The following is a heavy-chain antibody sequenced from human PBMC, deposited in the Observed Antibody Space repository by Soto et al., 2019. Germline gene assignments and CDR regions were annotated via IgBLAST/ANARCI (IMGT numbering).Heavy chain of an antibody. Sequence: SETLSLTCTVSGGSINRSTYYWGWIRQPPGKGLEWIGSIYYSGNTYYNPSLKSRVTVSVDTSKNQFSLKLSSVTAADTAVYYCARHVGGYSLYWGQGTLVTVSS. D-gene: IGHD5-18*01. V-gene: IGHV4-39*01. CDR2: IYYSGNT. CDR3: ARHVGGYSLY. J-gene: IGHJ4*02. CDR1: GGSINRSTYY.